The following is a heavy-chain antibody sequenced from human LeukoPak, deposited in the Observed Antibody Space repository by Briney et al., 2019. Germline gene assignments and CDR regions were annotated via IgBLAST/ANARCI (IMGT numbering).Heavy chain of an antibody. Sequence: GTSETLSLNSPGYAPTGYAFSWMRQPPGQGLEWIGSIRPHNGDTKYAQKFQARVTMTTDTSTSTAYLDLWSLRSDDTAVYYCARDVAGIAVAGTVDFWGQGTLVTVSS. CDR1: GYAPTGYA. CDR2: IRPHNGDT. D-gene: IGHD6-19*01. V-gene: IGHV1-18*01. J-gene: IGHJ4*02. CDR3: ARDVAGIAVAGTVDF.